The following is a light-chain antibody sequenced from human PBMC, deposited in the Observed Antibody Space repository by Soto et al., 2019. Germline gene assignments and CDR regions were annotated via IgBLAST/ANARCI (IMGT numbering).Light chain of an antibody. CDR3: QQRGVCPLT. CDR1: QSVGTS. V-gene: IGKV3-11*01. Sequence: EIVLTQSPATFSLSPGERATLSCRASQSVGTSLAWYQQKPGQAPRLLFYESSNRATYIPARFSASGSGTDFTLTISGIEPEDFAVYYCQQRGVCPLTFGGGTKVDIK. CDR2: ESS. J-gene: IGKJ4*01.